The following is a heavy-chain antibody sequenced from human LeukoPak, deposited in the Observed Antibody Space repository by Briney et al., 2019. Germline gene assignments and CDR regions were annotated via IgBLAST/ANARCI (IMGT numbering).Heavy chain of an antibody. J-gene: IGHJ5*02. CDR1: GFTFSSYG. CDR3: DSLHSNSSGGDWFDP. CDR2: VRFDGSNK. D-gene: IGHD6-6*01. Sequence: GGSLRLSCAASGFTFSSYGMHWVRQAPGKGLEGVAFVRFDGSNKYYADSVKGRFTISRDNSKNTLYLQMNSLRSEDTAVYYCDSLHSNSSGGDWFDPWGQGTLVTVSS. V-gene: IGHV3-30*02.